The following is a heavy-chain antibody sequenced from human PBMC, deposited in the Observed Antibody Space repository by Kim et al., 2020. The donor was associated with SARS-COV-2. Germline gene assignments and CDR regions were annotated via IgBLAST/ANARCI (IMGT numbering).Heavy chain of an antibody. D-gene: IGHD2-15*01. Sequence: GGSLRLSCAASGFIFDDYAMNWVRQAPGKGLEWVSGISCHSGNIGYAAAVKGRFTISRDNAKNSLYLQMNRLRAEDTASYDCAKGRVAGDDYYYGMAVWG. J-gene: IGHJ6*01. CDR3: AKGRVAGDDYYYGMAV. CDR2: ISCHSGNI. CDR1: GFIFDDYA. V-gene: IGHV3-9*01.